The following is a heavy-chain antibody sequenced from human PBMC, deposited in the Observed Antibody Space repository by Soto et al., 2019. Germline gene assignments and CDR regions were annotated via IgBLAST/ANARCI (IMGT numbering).Heavy chain of an antibody. CDR1: GFTFRTYS. V-gene: IGHV3-21*01. D-gene: IGHD3-9*01. Sequence: EVQLVESGGGLVKPGGSLRLSCAASGFTFRTYSMNWVRRAPGKGLEWVSAISSSSAYIFYSDSVKGRFTISRDNAKNSLYLQMNSLRAEDTAVYSCARDLGVTATGPNLDYWGQGTLVTVSS. CDR3: ARDLGVTATGPNLDY. CDR2: ISSSSAYI. J-gene: IGHJ4*02.